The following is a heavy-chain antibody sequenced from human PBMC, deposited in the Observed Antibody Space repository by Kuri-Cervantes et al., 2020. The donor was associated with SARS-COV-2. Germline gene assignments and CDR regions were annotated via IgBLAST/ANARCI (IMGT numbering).Heavy chain of an antibody. CDR3: ARSIIAVAGFGGRDY. Sequence: GGSLRLSCAASGFTFSNYWMHWVRQAPGKGLVWASRTNTDGSSTSYADSVKGRFTISRDNAKNTLYLQMNSLRAEDTAVYYCARSIIAVAGFGGRDYWGQGTLVTVSS. D-gene: IGHD6-19*01. V-gene: IGHV3-74*01. CDR1: GFTFSNYW. CDR2: TNTDGSST. J-gene: IGHJ4*02.